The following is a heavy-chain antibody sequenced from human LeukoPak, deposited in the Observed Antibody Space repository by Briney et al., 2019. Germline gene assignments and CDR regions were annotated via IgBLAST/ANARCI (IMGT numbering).Heavy chain of an antibody. CDR1: GGSFSGYY. Sequence: SETLSLTCAVYGGSFSGYYWSWIPQPPGKGLEWIGVINHSGSTNYNPSLKSRVTISVDTSKNQFSLKLSSVTAADTAVYYCARSSRLLNWFDPWGQGTLVTVSS. J-gene: IGHJ5*02. CDR3: ARSSRLLNWFDP. CDR2: INHSGST. V-gene: IGHV4-34*01.